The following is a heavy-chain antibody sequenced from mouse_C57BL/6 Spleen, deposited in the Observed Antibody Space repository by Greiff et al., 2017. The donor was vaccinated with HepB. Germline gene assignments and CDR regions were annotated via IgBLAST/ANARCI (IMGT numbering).Heavy chain of an antibody. Sequence: VKLMESGAELVRPGASVTLSCKASGYTFTDYEMHWVKQTPVHGLEWIGAIDPETGGTAYNQKFKGKAILTADKSSSTAYMELRSLTSEDSAVYYCTRGDYGSRFAYWGQGTLVTVSA. V-gene: IGHV1-15*01. CDR1: GYTFTDYE. D-gene: IGHD1-1*01. J-gene: IGHJ3*01. CDR3: TRGDYGSRFAY. CDR2: IDPETGGT.